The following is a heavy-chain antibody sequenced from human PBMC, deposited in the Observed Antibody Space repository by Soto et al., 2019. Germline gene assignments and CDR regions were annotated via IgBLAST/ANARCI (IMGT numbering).Heavy chain of an antibody. CDR2: MNPNSGNT. CDR1: GYTFTSYD. Sequence: QVQLVQSGAEVKKPGASVKVSCKASGYTFTSYDINWVRQATGQGLEWMGWMNPNSGNTGYAQKFQGRVTMTRNTSRSTAYMELSSLRSEGTAVYYCAREGRERGYSYYYGMDVWGQGTTVTVSS. D-gene: IGHD3-10*01. V-gene: IGHV1-8*01. J-gene: IGHJ6*02. CDR3: AREGRERGYSYYYGMDV.